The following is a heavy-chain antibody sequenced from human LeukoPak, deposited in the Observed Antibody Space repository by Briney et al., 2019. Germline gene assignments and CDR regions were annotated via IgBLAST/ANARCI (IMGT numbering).Heavy chain of an antibody. CDR3: ARDPYYDSSGLFNAFDI. V-gene: IGHV3-33*01. CDR2: IWYDGSNK. Sequence: GGSLRLSCAASGFTFSSYGMHWVRQAPGKGLEWVAVIWYDGSNKYYADSVKGRFTISRDNSKNTLYLRMNSLRAEDTAVYYCARDPYYDSSGLFNAFDIWGQGTMVTVSS. CDR1: GFTFSSYG. J-gene: IGHJ3*02. D-gene: IGHD3-22*01.